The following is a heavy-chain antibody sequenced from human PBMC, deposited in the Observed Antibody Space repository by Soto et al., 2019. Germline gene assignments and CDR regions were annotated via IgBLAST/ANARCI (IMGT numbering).Heavy chain of an antibody. CDR3: ARGITGTTSKYYYYMDV. D-gene: IGHD1-7*01. CDR1: GGSISSSSYY. V-gene: IGHV4-39*01. CDR2: IYYSGST. Sequence: SETLSLTCTVSGGSISSSSYYWGWIRQPPGKGLEWIGSIYYSGSTYYNPSLKSRVTISVDTSKNQFSLKLSSVTAADTAVYYCARGITGTTSKYYYYMDVWGKGTTVTV. J-gene: IGHJ6*03.